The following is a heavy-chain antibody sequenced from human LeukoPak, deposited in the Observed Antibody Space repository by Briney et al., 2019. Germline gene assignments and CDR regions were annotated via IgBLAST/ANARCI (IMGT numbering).Heavy chain of an antibody. CDR3: AAVLGYCSSTSCYTRRYYFDY. CDR2: INHSGST. Sequence: PSETLSLTCAVYGGSFSGYYWSWIRQPPGKGLEWIEEINHSGSTNYNPSLKSRVTISVDTSKNQFSLKLSSVTAADTAVYYCAAVLGYCSSTSCYTRRYYFDYWGQGTLVAVSS. J-gene: IGHJ4*02. D-gene: IGHD2-2*02. CDR1: GGSFSGYY. V-gene: IGHV4-34*01.